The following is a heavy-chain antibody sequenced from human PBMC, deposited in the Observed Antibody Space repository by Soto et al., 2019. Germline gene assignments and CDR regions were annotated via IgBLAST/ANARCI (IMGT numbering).Heavy chain of an antibody. CDR2: INPNSGGT. J-gene: IGHJ4*02. V-gene: IGHV1-2*02. CDR1: GYTFTANW. Sequence: ASVKVSCKASGYTFTANWIHWVWQAPGQGLEWMGWINPNSGGTNYAETFQGRVTMTRDTSINTAYMEVNGLTSDDTAVYFCVRDSDLPDMISWHLYYFDIWGQGTQVTLSS. CDR3: VRDSDLPDMISWHLYYFDI. D-gene: IGHD3-16*01.